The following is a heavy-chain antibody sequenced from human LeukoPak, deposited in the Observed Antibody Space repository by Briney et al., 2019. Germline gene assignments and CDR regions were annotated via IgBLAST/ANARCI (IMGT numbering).Heavy chain of an antibody. D-gene: IGHD6-13*01. CDR2: IYYSGSS. J-gene: IGHJ4*02. CDR1: GGSISSGDYY. V-gene: IGHV4-30-4*01. Sequence: SETLSLTCTVSGGSISSGDYYWSWIRQPPGKGLEWIGYIYYSGSSYLNPSLKSRVTISVDTSKNQFSLKLSSVIAADTAVYYCARDRAAAGNLDYWGQGTLVTVSS. CDR3: ARDRAAAGNLDY.